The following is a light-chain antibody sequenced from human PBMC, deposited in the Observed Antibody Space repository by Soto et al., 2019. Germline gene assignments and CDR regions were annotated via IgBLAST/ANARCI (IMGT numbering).Light chain of an antibody. CDR2: GAS. V-gene: IGKV3-15*01. J-gene: IGKJ5*01. CDR1: QSVSSS. Sequence: EIVLTQSPGTLSLSPGERATLSCRASQSVSSSLAWYQQRPGQAPRLLMYGASTRATGIPARFSGSGSGTEFTLTISSLHSEDFAVYYCQQYTNWPITFGQGTRLEI. CDR3: QQYTNWPIT.